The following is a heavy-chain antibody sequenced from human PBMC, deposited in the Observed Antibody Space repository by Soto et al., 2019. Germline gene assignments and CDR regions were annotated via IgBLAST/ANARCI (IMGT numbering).Heavy chain of an antibody. CDR3: ARFRRNSGYVVRFGP. D-gene: IGHD5-12*01. CDR1: GGSFSGYY. CDR2: INHSGST. Sequence: QVQLQQWGAGLLKPSETLSLTCAVYGGSFSGYYWSWIRQPPGKGLEWIGEINHSGSTNYNPSLKSRVTISVDRSKSQFSLKLSSVTAADTAVYYCARFRRNSGYVVRFGPWGQGTLVTVSS. V-gene: IGHV4-34*01. J-gene: IGHJ5*02.